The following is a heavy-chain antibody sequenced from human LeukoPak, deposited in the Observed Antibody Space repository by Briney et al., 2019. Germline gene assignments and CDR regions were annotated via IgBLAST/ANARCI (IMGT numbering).Heavy chain of an antibody. CDR2: IYHSGST. CDR3: ARYLYCSSTSCPHYFDY. CDR1: GYSISSGYY. V-gene: IGHV4-38-2*01. J-gene: IGHJ4*02. D-gene: IGHD2-2*01. Sequence: SETLSLTCAVSGYSISSGYYWGWIRQPPGKGLEWIGSIYHSGSTYYNPSLKSRVTISVDTSKNQFSLKLSSVTAADTAVYYCARYLYCSSTSCPHYFDYWGQGTLVTVSS.